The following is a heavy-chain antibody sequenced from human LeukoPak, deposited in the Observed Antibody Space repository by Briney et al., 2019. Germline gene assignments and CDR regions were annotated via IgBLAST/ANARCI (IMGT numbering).Heavy chain of an antibody. D-gene: IGHD5-24*01. CDR3: VRNRGWLQFDN. Sequence: GGSLRLSCAASGFTFSSYAMHWVRQAPGKGLEWVAMIKYDGIDKQYLDSVKGRFTISRDNAKNSVYLEMNSLRAEDTAMYYCVRNRGWLQFDNWGQGTLVTVSS. J-gene: IGHJ4*02. CDR1: GFTFSSYA. V-gene: IGHV3-7*01. CDR2: IKYDGIDK.